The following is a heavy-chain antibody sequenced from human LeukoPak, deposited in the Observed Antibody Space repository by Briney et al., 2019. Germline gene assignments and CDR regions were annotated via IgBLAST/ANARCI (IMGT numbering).Heavy chain of an antibody. CDR2: INPSGGST. D-gene: IGHD3-10*01. V-gene: IGHV1-46*01. Sequence: ASVKVSCKASGYTFTRYYMHWVRQAPGQGLEWMGIINPSGGSTTYAQKFQGRVTMTRDTSTSTVYMEVSSLRSEDTAVYYCAKKGESLDYYYMDVWGQGTTVTVSS. J-gene: IGHJ6*02. CDR1: GYTFTRYY. CDR3: AKKGESLDYYYMDV.